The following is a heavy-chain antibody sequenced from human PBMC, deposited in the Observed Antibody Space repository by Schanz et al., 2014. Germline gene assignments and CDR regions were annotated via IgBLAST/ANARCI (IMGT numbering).Heavy chain of an antibody. J-gene: IGHJ4*02. CDR1: EYSFTSYS. Sequence: QVHLVQSGAEVKRPGASVKVSCKASEYSFTSYSMHRVRQPPGERLEWMGWSRTGSGDTKYSQNSLSRVTITRDTSASTDYMELSSLRSDDTSVYYYATGIGGFGANNYFDYWGQGTLVTVSS. CDR3: ATGIGGFGANNYFDY. D-gene: IGHD2-15*01. V-gene: IGHV1-3*04. CDR2: SRTGSGDT.